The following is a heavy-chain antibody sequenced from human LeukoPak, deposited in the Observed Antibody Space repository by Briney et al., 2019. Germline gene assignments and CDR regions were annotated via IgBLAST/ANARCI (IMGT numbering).Heavy chain of an antibody. Sequence: SETLSLTCAVYGGSFSGYYWSWIRQPPGKGLKWIGEINHSGSTNYNPSLKSRVTISVDTSKNQFSLKLSSVTAADTAVYYCARGLGITMIVVATNWFDPWGQGTLVTVSS. CDR3: ARGLGITMIVVATNWFDP. D-gene: IGHD3-22*01. V-gene: IGHV4-34*01. CDR1: GGSFSGYY. CDR2: INHSGST. J-gene: IGHJ5*02.